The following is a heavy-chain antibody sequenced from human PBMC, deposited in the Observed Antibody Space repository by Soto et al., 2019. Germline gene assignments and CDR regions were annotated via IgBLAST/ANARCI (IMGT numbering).Heavy chain of an antibody. CDR1: GFTFSSYS. CDR2: ISSSSSYI. V-gene: IGHV3-21*01. J-gene: IGHJ3*02. CDR3: VRVPRSYDFWSGYLAGDAFDI. Sequence: PGGSLRLSCAASGFTFSSYSMNWVRQAPGKGLEWVSSISSSSSYIYYADSVKGRFTISRDNAKNSLYLQMNSLRAEDTAVYYCVRVPRSYDFWSGYLAGDAFDIWGQWTLVTV. D-gene: IGHD3-3*01.